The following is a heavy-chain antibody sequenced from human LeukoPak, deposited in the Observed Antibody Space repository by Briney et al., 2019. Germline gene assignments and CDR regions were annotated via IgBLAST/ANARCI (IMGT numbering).Heavy chain of an antibody. CDR1: GFTFSNYG. Sequence: PRGSLRLSCSASGFTFSNYGIHWVRQAPGKGLEWVAFIRYDGSNKYYADSVKGRFTISRDNSKNTLYLQMNSLGAEDTAVYYCAKDQGWDIVVVPAANDYWGQGTLVTVSS. CDR2: IRYDGSNK. J-gene: IGHJ4*02. V-gene: IGHV3-30*02. CDR3: AKDQGWDIVVVPAANDY. D-gene: IGHD2-2*01.